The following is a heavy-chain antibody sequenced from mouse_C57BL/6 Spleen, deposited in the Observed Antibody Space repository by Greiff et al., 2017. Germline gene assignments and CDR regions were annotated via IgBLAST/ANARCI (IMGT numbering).Heavy chain of an antibody. Sequence: VQLQQPGAELVRPGSSVKLSCKASGYTFTSYWMHWVKQRPIQGLEWIGNIDPSDSETHYNQKFKDKATLTVDKSSSTAYMQLSSLTSEDSAVYYCARGGNYGPYFDYWGQGTTLTVSS. CDR3: ARGGNYGPYFDY. D-gene: IGHD2-1*01. V-gene: IGHV1-52*01. CDR1: GYTFTSYW. CDR2: IDPSDSET. J-gene: IGHJ2*01.